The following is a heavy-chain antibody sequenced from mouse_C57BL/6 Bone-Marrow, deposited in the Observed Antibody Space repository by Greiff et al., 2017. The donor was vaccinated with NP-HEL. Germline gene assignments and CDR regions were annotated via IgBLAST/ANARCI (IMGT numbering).Heavy chain of an antibody. D-gene: IGHD2-2*01. Sequence: EVKLMESGAELVRPGASVKLSCTASGFNIKDDYMHWVKQRPEQGLEWIGWIDPENGDTEYASKFQGKATITADTSSNTAYLQLSSLTSEDTAVYYCTTLWLGKDYWGQGTTLTVSS. CDR3: TTLWLGKDY. CDR1: GFNIKDDY. J-gene: IGHJ2*01. V-gene: IGHV14-4*01. CDR2: IDPENGDT.